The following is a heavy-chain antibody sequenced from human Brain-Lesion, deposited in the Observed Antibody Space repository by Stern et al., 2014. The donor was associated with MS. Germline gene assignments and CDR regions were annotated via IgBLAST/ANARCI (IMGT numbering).Heavy chain of an antibody. D-gene: IGHD4-17*01. V-gene: IGHV4-30-4*01. J-gene: IGHJ4*02. CDR2: IHYSGGT. Sequence: QLQLQESGPGLVKPSQTLSLTCTVSGGSISSGDNYWSWIRQPPGKGPEWIGYIHYSGGTYFNPSRKSRATISADTSKNQFSLKLNSMTAADTAVYYCARVPDYGDAFFDYWGQGILVTVSS. CDR3: ARVPDYGDAFFDY. CDR1: GGSISSGDNY.